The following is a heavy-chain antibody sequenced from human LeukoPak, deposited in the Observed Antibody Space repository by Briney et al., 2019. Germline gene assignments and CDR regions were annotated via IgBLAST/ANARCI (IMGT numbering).Heavy chain of an antibody. CDR1: GFTSIAYA. CDR2: ISGGGVTT. CDR3: ARPQPNCSGGSCYSAQYYYGMDV. Sequence: GGSLRLSCVGSGFTSIAYALTWARQAPGKGLEWVSGISGGGVTTYYADSVKGRFTISRDNSKNTLYLQMNSLRAEDTAVYYCARPQPNCSGGSCYSAQYYYGMDVWGQGTTVTVSS. D-gene: IGHD2-15*01. V-gene: IGHV3-23*01. J-gene: IGHJ6*02.